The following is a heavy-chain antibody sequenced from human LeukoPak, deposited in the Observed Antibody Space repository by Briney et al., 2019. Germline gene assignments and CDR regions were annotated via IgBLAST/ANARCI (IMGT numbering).Heavy chain of an antibody. D-gene: IGHD2-15*01. V-gene: IGHV4-4*07. CDR3: ARGRYCSADICSGGDAFDI. CDR2: IYTRGST. Sequence: NPSETLSLTCTVSGGSINNYYWSWIRQPAGKGLEWIGRIYTRGSTNYNPSLKSRVTMSVDTSKNQFSLKLSSVTAADTAVYYCARGRYCSADICSGGDAFDIRGQGTMVSVSS. J-gene: IGHJ3*02. CDR1: GGSINNYY.